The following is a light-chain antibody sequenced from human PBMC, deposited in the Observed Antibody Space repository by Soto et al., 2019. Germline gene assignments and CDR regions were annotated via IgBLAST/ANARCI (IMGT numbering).Light chain of an antibody. CDR1: QSVSSSY. CDR2: GAS. Sequence: EIVLTQSPGTLSLSPGERATLSCRASQSVSSSYLAWYQQKPGQAPRLLIYGASSRATGIPDRFSGSGSGTDFTLTISRLEPEDLAVYYCQQYGSSHLYTFGQGTKLEIK. J-gene: IGKJ2*01. V-gene: IGKV3-20*01. CDR3: QQYGSSHLYT.